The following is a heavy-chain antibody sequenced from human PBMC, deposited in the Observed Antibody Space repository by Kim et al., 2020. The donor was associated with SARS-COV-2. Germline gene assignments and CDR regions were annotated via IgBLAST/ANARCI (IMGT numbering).Heavy chain of an antibody. D-gene: IGHD2-8*02. Sequence: GGSLRLSCAASGFTVSSYSLSWVRQPPGKGLEWVSVIYSGGSTYYADSAAGGFTIFRDNAKNTLYLQMMSLRGEDTAAYYCSGGATSISNNWGLCALVTV. J-gene: IGHJ1*01. CDR3: SGGATSISNN. V-gene: IGHV3-66*01. CDR2: IYSGGST. CDR1: GFTVSSYS.